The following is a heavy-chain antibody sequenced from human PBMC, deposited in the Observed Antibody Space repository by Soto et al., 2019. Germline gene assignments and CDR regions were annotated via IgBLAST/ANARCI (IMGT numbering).Heavy chain of an antibody. CDR2: VNPGDGST. V-gene: IGHV1-46*01. CDR1: GYTFTAYH. J-gene: IGHJ3*02. Sequence: GASVKVSCKASGYTFTAYHMHWVRQAPGQGLEWMGTVNPGDGSTIYAQKFQGRVSLTKETSTSTLFMELSSLRPDDTAVYYCARAFVVLTAATVALDMWGHRTLVTVS. D-gene: IGHD2-15*01. CDR3: ARAFVVLTAATVALDM.